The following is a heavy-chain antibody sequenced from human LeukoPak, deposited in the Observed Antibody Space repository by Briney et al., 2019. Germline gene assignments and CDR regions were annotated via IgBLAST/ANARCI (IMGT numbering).Heavy chain of an antibody. D-gene: IGHD3-16*01. Sequence: ASVKVSCKASGYTFTSYGINWVRQATGQGLEWMGWMNPNSGNTGYAQKFQGRVTMTRNTSISTAYMELSSLRSEDTAVYYCARETSQKGAHYMDVWGKGTTVTISS. CDR3: ARETSQKGAHYMDV. V-gene: IGHV1-8*02. CDR2: MNPNSGNT. J-gene: IGHJ6*03. CDR1: GYTFTSYG.